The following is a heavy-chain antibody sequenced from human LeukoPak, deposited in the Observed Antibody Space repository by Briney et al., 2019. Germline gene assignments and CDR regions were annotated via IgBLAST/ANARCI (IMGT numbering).Heavy chain of an antibody. J-gene: IGHJ4*02. Sequence: SETLSLTCTVSGGSISSSSYYWGWIRQPPGKGLEWIGSIYYSGNTYYNPSLKSRVTISLDTSKNQFSLKLSSVTAADTAVYYCARDSIAAADSLDYWGQGTLVTVSS. CDR1: GGSISSSSYY. D-gene: IGHD6-13*01. CDR3: ARDSIAAADSLDY. CDR2: IYYSGNT. V-gene: IGHV4-39*07.